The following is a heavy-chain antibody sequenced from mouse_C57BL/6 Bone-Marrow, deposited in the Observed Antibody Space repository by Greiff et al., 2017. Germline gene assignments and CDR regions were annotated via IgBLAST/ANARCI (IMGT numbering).Heavy chain of an antibody. CDR1: GFSLPSYG. D-gene: IGHD1-1*01. J-gene: IGHJ3*01. CDR3: AKGRASSPFAY. Sequence: VQLQASGPGLVAPSQSLSITCTVSGFSLPSYGVSLVRPPPGTGLEWLGVIWGDGGTNYHSALISRLSISKDNSKSPVFLKLNSLQTDDTATYYCAKGRASSPFAYWGQGTLVTVSA. CDR2: IWGDGGT. V-gene: IGHV2-3*01.